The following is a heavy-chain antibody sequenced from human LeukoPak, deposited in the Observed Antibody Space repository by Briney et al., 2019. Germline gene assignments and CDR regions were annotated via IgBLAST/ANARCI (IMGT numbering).Heavy chain of an antibody. D-gene: IGHD2-2*01. V-gene: IGHV3-11*06. J-gene: IGHJ4*02. CDR1: GFTFSDYY. Sequence: GGSLRLSCAASGFTFSDYYMSWIRQAPGKGLXXVSYISSSSSYTNYADSVKGRFTISRDNAKNSLYLQMNSLRAEDTAVYYCARAVVPAATFDYWGQGTLVTVSS. CDR2: ISSSSSYT. CDR3: ARAVVPAATFDY.